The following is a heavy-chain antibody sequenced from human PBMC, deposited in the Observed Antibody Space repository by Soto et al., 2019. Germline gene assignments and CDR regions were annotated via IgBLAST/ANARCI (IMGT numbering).Heavy chain of an antibody. Sequence: PGGSLRLSCAASGFTLTSYTMNCVRQASGKGLEWVSSITSRSSNIYYADSVKGRFTISRDNAGNSLYLQMNSLRAEDSAVYYCVRERGLSSFYGMDVWGQGTTVTVSS. CDR2: ITSRSSNI. CDR1: GFTLTSYT. D-gene: IGHD3-10*01. J-gene: IGHJ6*02. CDR3: VRERGLSSFYGMDV. V-gene: IGHV3-21*01.